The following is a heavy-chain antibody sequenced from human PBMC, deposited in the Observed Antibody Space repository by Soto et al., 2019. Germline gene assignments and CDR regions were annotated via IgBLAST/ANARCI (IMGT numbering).Heavy chain of an antibody. CDR1: GYTFTTNG. CDR3: ARDPMTGYLQFDY. CDR2: INGYNGNT. V-gene: IGHV1-18*01. J-gene: IGHJ4*02. Sequence: QVQLVQSGAEVKKPGASVKVSCKAAGYTFTTNGISWVRQSPGQGLEWMGWINGYNGNTHYAQKFQDRVTMTADTSTSTAYMELRSLRSDATAVYYWARDPMTGYLQFDYWGQGTLVTVSS. D-gene: IGHD3-9*01.